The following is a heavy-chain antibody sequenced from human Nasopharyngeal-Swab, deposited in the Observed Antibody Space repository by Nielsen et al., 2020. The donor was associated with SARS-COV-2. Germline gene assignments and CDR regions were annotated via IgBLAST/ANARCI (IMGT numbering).Heavy chain of an antibody. CDR3: ARAGAAAPGVYYGMDV. Sequence: ASVQVSCKASGYTFTSYDINWVRQATAQGLEWMGWMNPNSGNTGYAQKFQGRVTMTRNTSISTAYMELSSLRSEDTAVYYCARAGAAAPGVYYGMDVWGQGTTVTVSS. J-gene: IGHJ6*02. D-gene: IGHD6-13*01. CDR1: GYTFTSYD. CDR2: MNPNSGNT. V-gene: IGHV1-8*01.